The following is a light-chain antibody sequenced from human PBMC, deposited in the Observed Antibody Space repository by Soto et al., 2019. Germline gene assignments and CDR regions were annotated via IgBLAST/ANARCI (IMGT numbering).Light chain of an antibody. J-gene: IGLJ2*01. CDR1: SGHSSYA. CDR3: QTWGTGVV. V-gene: IGLV4-69*02. Sequence: QLVLTQSPSASASLGASVKLPCTLSSGHSSYAIAWHQQQPEKGPRYLMKLNSDGSHSKGDGIPDRFSGSSSGAERYLTISSLQSEDEADYDCQTWGTGVVFGGGTKLTVL. CDR2: LNSDGSH.